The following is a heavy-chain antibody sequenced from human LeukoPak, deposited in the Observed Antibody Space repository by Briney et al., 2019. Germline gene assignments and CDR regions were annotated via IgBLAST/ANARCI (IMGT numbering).Heavy chain of an antibody. CDR2: IRYDGSNK. J-gene: IGHJ4*02. Sequence: GGSLRLSCAASGFTFSSYAMSWVRQAPGKGLEWVAFIRYDGSNKYYADSVKGRFTISRDNSKNTLYLQMNSLRAEDTAVYYCAKDEGNDFWSGYYSVFQWGQGTLATVSS. D-gene: IGHD3-3*01. V-gene: IGHV3-30*02. CDR1: GFTFSSYA. CDR3: AKDEGNDFWSGYYSVFQ.